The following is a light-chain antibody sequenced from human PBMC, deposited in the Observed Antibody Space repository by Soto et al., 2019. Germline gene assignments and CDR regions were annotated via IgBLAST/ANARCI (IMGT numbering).Light chain of an antibody. CDR1: QSVSSSY. CDR3: QQCGSSPS. Sequence: EIVLTQSPGTLSLSPGERATLSCRASQSVSSSYLAWYQQKPGQAPRLLLYDTSGRATGIPDRFSGSGSGTDFTLAISRLEAEDLAVYYCQQCGSSPSFGQGTKVELK. J-gene: IGKJ1*01. V-gene: IGKV3-20*01. CDR2: DTS.